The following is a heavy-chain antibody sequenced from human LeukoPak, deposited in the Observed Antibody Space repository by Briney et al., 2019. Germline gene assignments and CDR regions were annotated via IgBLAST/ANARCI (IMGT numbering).Heavy chain of an antibody. CDR3: ARDPIGVVVPAANDY. Sequence: GGSLRLSCAASGFTFSSYSMIWVRQAPGKGLEWVSSISSSSSYIYYADSVKGRFTISRDNAKNSLYLQMNSLRAEDTAVYYCARDPIGVVVPAANDYWGQGTLVTVSS. CDR2: ISSSSSYI. V-gene: IGHV3-21*01. CDR1: GFTFSSYS. D-gene: IGHD2-2*01. J-gene: IGHJ4*02.